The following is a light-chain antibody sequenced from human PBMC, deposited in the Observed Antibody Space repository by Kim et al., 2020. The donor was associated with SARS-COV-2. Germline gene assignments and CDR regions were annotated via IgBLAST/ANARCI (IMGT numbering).Light chain of an antibody. V-gene: IGLV2-14*04. CDR2: GVT. CDR3: TSWTSSNTYV. Sequence: GQSITISCSGTSSDVGAYHSVSAYHQHPGKPPNLIISGVTKRPSGVSNRFSGSKSGNTASLTISGLQAEDETDYYCTSWTSSNTYVFGTGTKVTVL. CDR1: SSDVGAYHS. J-gene: IGLJ1*01.